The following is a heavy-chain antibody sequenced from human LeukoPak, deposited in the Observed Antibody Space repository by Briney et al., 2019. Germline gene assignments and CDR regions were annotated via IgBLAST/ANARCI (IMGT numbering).Heavy chain of an antibody. J-gene: IGHJ4*02. Sequence: SQTLSLTRTVSGGSISRGDYYWSWIRQPPGKGLEWIGYIYYSGSTYYNPSLKSRVTISVDKSKNQFSLKLSSVTAADTAVYYCARDSSGYQGFDYWGQGTLVTVSS. CDR1: GGSISRGDYY. V-gene: IGHV4-30-4*01. CDR2: IYYSGST. D-gene: IGHD3-22*01. CDR3: ARDSSGYQGFDY.